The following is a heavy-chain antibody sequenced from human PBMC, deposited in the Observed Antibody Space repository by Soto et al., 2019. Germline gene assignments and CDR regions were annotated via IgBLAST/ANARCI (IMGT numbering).Heavy chain of an antibody. CDR2: ISYDGSNK. CDR1: GFTFSSYG. J-gene: IGHJ6*02. V-gene: IGHV3-30*18. D-gene: IGHD2-2*01. Sequence: GGSLRLSCAASGFTFSSYGMHWVRQAPGKGLEWVAVISYDGSNKYYADSVKGRFTISRDNSKNTLCLQMNSLRAEDTAVYYCAKVVVPAGPETQYYYSGMDVXGQGTKVTVS. CDR3: AKVVVPAGPETQYYYSGMDV.